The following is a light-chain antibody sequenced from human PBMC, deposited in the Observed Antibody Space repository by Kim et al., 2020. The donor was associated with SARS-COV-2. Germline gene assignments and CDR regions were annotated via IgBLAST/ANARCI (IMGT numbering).Light chain of an antibody. V-gene: IGKV1-17*01. CDR3: LQHNSYPVT. Sequence: ASEGDRVTITCRQSQDIRNDLGWYQQNPGRAPKRLIYGASSLQSGVPSRFSGSGSGTEFTITISSLQPEDFATYFCLQHNSYPVTFGQGTRLEIK. CDR1: QDIRND. CDR2: GAS. J-gene: IGKJ5*01.